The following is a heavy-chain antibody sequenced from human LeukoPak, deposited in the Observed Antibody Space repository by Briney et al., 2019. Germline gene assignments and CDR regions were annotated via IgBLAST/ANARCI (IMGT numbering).Heavy chain of an antibody. D-gene: IGHD6-13*01. J-gene: IGHJ3*02. CDR2: IIPILGIA. CDR3: GLAAALGGRAFDI. V-gene: IGHV1-69*04. CDR1: GGTFSSYA. Sequence: SVKVSCKASGGTFSSYAISWVRQAPGQGLEWMGRIIPILGIANYAQKFQDRVTITADKSTSTAYMELSSLRSEDTAVYYCGLAAALGGRAFDIWGQGTMVTVSS.